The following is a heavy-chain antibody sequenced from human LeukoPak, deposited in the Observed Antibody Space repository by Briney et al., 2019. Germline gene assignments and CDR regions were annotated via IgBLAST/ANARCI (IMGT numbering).Heavy chain of an antibody. CDR2: MYHSGST. D-gene: IGHD2-2*01. J-gene: IGHJ4*02. V-gene: IGHV4-4*02. Sequence: SGTLSLTCAVSGGSISSSYWWSWVRQPPGKGLEWIGEMYHSGSTNYNPSLKSRVTISVDTSKNQFSLKLSSVTAADTAVYYCASNNPYCSSTSCYDYWGQGTLVTVSS. CDR1: GGSISSSYW. CDR3: ASNNPYCSSTSCYDY.